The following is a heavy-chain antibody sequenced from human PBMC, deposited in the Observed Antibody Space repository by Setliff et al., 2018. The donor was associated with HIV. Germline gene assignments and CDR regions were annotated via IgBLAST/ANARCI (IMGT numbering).Heavy chain of an antibody. Sequence: WASVKVSCKASGYRFTSYAISWVRQAPGQGLEWMGWISAYNGNTNYAQNLQGRVTMTTDTPTSTAYMELSSLRSDDAAVYYCARARGPFSGSYTEDYYYMDVWGKGTTVTVSS. V-gene: IGHV1-18*01. CDR2: ISAYNGNT. CDR1: GYRFTSYA. D-gene: IGHD1-26*01. CDR3: ARARGPFSGSYTEDYYYMDV. J-gene: IGHJ6*03.